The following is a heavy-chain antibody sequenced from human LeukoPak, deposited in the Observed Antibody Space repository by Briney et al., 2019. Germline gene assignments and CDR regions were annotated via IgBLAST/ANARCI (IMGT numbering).Heavy chain of an antibody. CDR1: GFTFSSHE. D-gene: IGHD2-2*01. J-gene: IGHJ3*02. CDR3: ARGGYCSSTICYVFNAFDI. V-gene: IGHV3-48*03. CDR2: ISSSTSGSTI. Sequence: QPGGSLRLSCAASGFTFSSHEMNWVRQAPGKGLEWVSYISSSTSGSTIYYADSAKGRFTISRDNAKNSLYLQLNSLRAEDTAVYYCARGGYCSSTICYVFNAFDIWGQGTMVTVSS.